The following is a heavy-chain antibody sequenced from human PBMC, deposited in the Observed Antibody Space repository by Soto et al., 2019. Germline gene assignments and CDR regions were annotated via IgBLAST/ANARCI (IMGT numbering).Heavy chain of an antibody. Sequence: QVQLVESGGGVVQPGRSLRLSCAASGFTFSSYGMHWVRQAPGKGLEWVAVISYNGLNKYYADSVKGRFTISRDNSKNTLYLQMNSLRPEDTAVFYCAKVAGSFGDYAFDYWGQGTLVTVSS. CDR3: AKVAGSFGDYAFDY. J-gene: IGHJ4*02. CDR1: GFTFSSYG. CDR2: ISYNGLNK. V-gene: IGHV3-30*18. D-gene: IGHD4-17*01.